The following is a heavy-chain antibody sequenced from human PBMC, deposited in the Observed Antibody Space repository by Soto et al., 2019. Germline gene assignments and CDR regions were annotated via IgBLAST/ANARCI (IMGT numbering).Heavy chain of an antibody. J-gene: IGHJ5*02. CDR3: GMIAVYICMRYWIDH. CDR2: INYSGST. Sequence: XETLSLTCTVSGDSVSSGHSYWSWILQPPGMGLEWIGHINYSGSTNYSPSLKSRVTISLDTSNNHFSLTVPSVTAAATAVFYCGMIAVYICMRYWIDHWGHGALVTVSS. CDR1: GDSVSSGHSY. V-gene: IGHV4-61*03. D-gene: IGHD2-8*01.